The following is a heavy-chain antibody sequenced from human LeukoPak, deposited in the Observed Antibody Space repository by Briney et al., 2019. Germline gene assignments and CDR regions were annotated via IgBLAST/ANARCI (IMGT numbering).Heavy chain of an antibody. V-gene: IGHV3-30-3*02. D-gene: IGHD3-3*01. CDR2: ISYDGSNK. CDR3: AKKSLWGGPFEF. CDR1: GFTFSSYA. J-gene: IGHJ4*01. Sequence: GRSLRLSCAASGFTFSSYAMHWVRQAPGKGLEWVAVISYDGSNKYYADSVKGRFTISRDNSKNTLYLQMNSLRAEDTAVYYCAKKSLWGGPFEFWGQGTLVTVSS.